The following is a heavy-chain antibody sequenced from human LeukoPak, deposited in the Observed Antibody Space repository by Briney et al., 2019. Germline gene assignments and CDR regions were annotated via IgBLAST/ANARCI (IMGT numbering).Heavy chain of an antibody. CDR3: ARGRGSLDY. CDR1: GYRFTKSW. D-gene: IGHD3-10*01. CDR2: IYPDDSRT. Sequence: GESLKISCKGSGYRFTKSWIGWVRQMPGKGLEWLGIIYPDDSRTRYSPSFQGQVTISADKSIRTAYLQWSSLKASDTAVYYCARGRGSLDYWGQGSLVTVSS. J-gene: IGHJ4*02. V-gene: IGHV5-51*01.